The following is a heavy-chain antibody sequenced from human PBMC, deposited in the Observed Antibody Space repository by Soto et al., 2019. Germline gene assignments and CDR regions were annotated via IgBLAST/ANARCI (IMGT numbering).Heavy chain of an antibody. CDR2: FDPEDGET. CDR3: AAGGTRWLLSAFDL. D-gene: IGHD1-1*01. V-gene: IGHV1-24*01. J-gene: IGHJ4*02. CDR1: GHTLSELS. Sequence: QVQLVQSGAEVKKPGASVKVSCKVSGHTLSELSMHWVRQAPGKGLEWMGGFDPEDGETISAQKFQGRVTMTYDTSTDSIYMELSSLRSEDTAVYYCAAGGTRWLLSAFDLWGQGTLVTISS.